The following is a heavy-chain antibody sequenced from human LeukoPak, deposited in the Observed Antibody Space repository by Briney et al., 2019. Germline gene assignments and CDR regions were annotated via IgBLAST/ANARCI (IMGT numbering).Heavy chain of an antibody. Sequence: PSETLSLTCTVSGGSVSSGSYYWSWIRQPPGKGLEWIGYIYYSGGTNYNPSLKSRVTISVDTSKNQFSLKLSSVTAADTAVYYCARHLGYYDILTGYRGGNWFDPWGQGTLVTVSS. CDR3: ARHLGYYDILTGYRGGNWFDP. D-gene: IGHD3-9*01. CDR1: GGSVSSGSYY. V-gene: IGHV4-61*01. J-gene: IGHJ5*02. CDR2: IYYSGGT.